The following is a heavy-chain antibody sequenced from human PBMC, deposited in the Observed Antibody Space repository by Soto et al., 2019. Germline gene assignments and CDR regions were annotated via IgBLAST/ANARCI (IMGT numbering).Heavy chain of an antibody. V-gene: IGHV3-21*01. CDR2: LSSSSSYI. D-gene: IGHD6-19*01. CDR1: GFTFSSYS. Sequence: EVLLVESGGGLVKPGGSLRLSCAASGFTFSSYSMMWVRQAPGKGLEWVSLLSSSSSYIYFADSLKGRFTISRDNAKNSRELQMNSLRAEDTAVYYCARVGYSSGWLPDYWGQGTLVTVSS. J-gene: IGHJ4*02. CDR3: ARVGYSSGWLPDY.